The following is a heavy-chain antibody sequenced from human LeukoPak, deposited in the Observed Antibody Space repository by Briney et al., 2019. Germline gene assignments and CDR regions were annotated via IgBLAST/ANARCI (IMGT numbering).Heavy chain of an antibody. CDR1: GFTFSSYW. V-gene: IGHV3-7*01. D-gene: IGHD6-19*01. Sequence: GSLRLSCAASGFTFSSYWMSWVRQATGKGLEWVANRKKDGTEKKYVDSVKGRFTISRDNAKNSLYLQMNSLRAEDTALYYCAREGGSGWYSGWFDPWGQGTLVTVSS. CDR3: AREGGSGWYSGWFDP. CDR2: RKKDGTEK. J-gene: IGHJ5*02.